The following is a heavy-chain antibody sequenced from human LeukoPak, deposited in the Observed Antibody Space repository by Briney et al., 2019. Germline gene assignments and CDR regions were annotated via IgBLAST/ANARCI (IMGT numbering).Heavy chain of an antibody. CDR2: IYPGDSDT. CDR1: GYSFTSYW. V-gene: IGHV5-51*01. J-gene: IGHJ5*02. D-gene: IGHD3-10*01. CDR3: ARRRGLVRGYNWFDP. Sequence: GESLQISCKGSGYSFTSYWIGWVRPMPGKGLEWMGIIYPGDSDTRYSPSSQGQVTISADKSISTAYLQWSSLKASDTAMYYCARRRGLVRGYNWFDPWGQGTLVTASS.